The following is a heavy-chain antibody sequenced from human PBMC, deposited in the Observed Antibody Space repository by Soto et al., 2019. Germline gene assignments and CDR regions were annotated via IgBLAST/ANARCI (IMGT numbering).Heavy chain of an antibody. V-gene: IGHV3-23*01. Sequence: SGGSLRLSCAASGFTFSSYAISWVRQAPGKGLEWVSAISGTGVSTFYADSVKGRFTISRDNSKNTLYLQMNSLRVEDTAIYYCAKNRDGYYYTGTDVWGQGTTVTVSS. CDR2: ISGTGVST. CDR3: AKNRDGYYYTGTDV. CDR1: GFTFSSYA. J-gene: IGHJ6*02.